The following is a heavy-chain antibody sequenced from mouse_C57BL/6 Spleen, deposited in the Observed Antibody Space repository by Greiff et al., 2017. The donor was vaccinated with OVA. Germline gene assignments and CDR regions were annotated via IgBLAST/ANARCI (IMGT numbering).Heavy chain of an antibody. D-gene: IGHD1-1*01. CDR2: IDPSDSET. CDR3: ARDYGSPFAY. J-gene: IGHJ3*01. Sequence: QVQLQQSGAELVRPGSSVKLSCKASGYTFTSYWMHWVKQRPIQGLEWIGNIDPSDSETHYNQKFKDKATLTVDKSSSTAYMQLSSLTSEDSAVYYCARDYGSPFAYWGQGTLVTVSA. V-gene: IGHV1-52*01. CDR1: GYTFTSYW.